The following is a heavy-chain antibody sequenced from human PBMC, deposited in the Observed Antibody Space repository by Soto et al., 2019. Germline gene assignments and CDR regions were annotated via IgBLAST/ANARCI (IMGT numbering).Heavy chain of an antibody. D-gene: IGHD4-17*01. V-gene: IGHV4-61*01. Sequence: KTSETLSLTCTVSGGSVSSGSYYWSWIRQPPGKGLEWIGYIYYSGSTNYNPSLKSRVTISVDTSKNQFSLKLSSVTAADTAVYYCARGVLTTVTTFYYWGQGTLVTVSS. J-gene: IGHJ4*02. CDR2: IYYSGST. CDR1: GGSVSSGSYY. CDR3: ARGVLTTVTTFYY.